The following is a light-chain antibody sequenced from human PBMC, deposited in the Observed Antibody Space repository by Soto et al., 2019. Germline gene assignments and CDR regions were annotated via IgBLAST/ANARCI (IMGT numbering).Light chain of an antibody. CDR1: SGHSSYA. V-gene: IGLV4-69*01. CDR2: LNSDGSH. Sequence: QSVLTQSPSASASLGASVKLTCTLSSGHSSYAIAGHQQQPEKGPRYLMKLNSDGSHSKGDGIPDRFSGSSSGAERYLTISSLQSEDEADYYCQTWGTGIPWVFGGGTKVTVL. CDR3: QTWGTGIPWV. J-gene: IGLJ3*02.